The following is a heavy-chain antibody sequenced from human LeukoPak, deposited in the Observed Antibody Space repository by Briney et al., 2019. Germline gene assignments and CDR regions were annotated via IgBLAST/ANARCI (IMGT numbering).Heavy chain of an antibody. D-gene: IGHD6-13*01. CDR3: ATEGRSTTPGY. Sequence: PGGSLRLSCGASGSTFSSYTMIWVRQAPGMGLEWVSSISSSSSSIYYADSVKGRFTISRDNAKNSLYLQMNSLRAEDTSVYYCATEGRSTTPGYWGQGTLVIVSS. CDR2: ISSSSSSI. J-gene: IGHJ4*02. V-gene: IGHV3-21*01. CDR1: GSTFSSYT.